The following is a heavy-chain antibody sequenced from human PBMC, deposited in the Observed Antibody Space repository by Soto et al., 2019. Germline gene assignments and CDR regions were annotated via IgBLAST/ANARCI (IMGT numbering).Heavy chain of an antibody. J-gene: IGHJ5*02. CDR1: GLTFSISA. V-gene: IGHV3-23*01. Sequence: GGSRRVSWAASGLTFSISAMSWVRQAPGKGLGWVSTISPSGVYYTDSVKGRFTISRDNSNNTLYLQMNSLRVEDTAIYYCSTLTTSWGQGALVTVS. CDR2: ISPSGV. CDR3: STLTTS.